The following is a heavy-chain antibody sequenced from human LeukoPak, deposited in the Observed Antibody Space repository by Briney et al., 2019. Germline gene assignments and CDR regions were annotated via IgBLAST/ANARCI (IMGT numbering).Heavy chain of an antibody. J-gene: IGHJ4*02. D-gene: IGHD4-17*01. CDR1: GGSFSGYY. CDR3: ARSDYGDYEGQYYFDY. Sequence: SETLSLTCAVYGGSFSGYYWSWIRQPPGKGLEWIGEINHSGSTNYNPSLKSRVTISVDTSKNLFSLKVSSVTAADTAVYYCARSDYGDYEGQYYFDYWGQGTLVTVSS. V-gene: IGHV4-34*01. CDR2: INHSGST.